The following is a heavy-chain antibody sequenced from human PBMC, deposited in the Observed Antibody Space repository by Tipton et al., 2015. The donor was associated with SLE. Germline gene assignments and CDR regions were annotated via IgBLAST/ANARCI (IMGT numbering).Heavy chain of an antibody. Sequence: GSLRLSCAASGFTFTNYAMSWVRQAPGKGLEWVSVIYKGGDTYYLDSVKGRFTISRENSKNTLYLQMNSLRAEDTAVYYCARALLWFGDHMDVWGKGTTVTVSS. J-gene: IGHJ6*03. CDR2: IYKGGDT. D-gene: IGHD3-10*01. V-gene: IGHV3-23*03. CDR3: ARALLWFGDHMDV. CDR1: GFTFTNYA.